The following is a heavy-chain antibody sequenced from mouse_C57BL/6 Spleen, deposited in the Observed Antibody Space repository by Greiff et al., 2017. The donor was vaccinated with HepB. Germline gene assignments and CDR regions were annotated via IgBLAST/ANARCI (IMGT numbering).Heavy chain of an antibody. CDR1: GYTFTEYT. CDR2: FYPGSGSI. V-gene: IGHV1-62-2*01. CDR3: SRREERSYYGNYWFAY. J-gene: IGHJ3*01. Sequence: QVQLQQSGAELVKPGASVKLSCKASGYTFTEYTIHWVKQRSGQGLEWIGWFYPGSGSIKYNEKFKDKATLTADKSSSTVYMELSRLTSEDSAVYFGSRREERSYYGNYWFAYWGQGTLVTVSA. D-gene: IGHD2-1*01.